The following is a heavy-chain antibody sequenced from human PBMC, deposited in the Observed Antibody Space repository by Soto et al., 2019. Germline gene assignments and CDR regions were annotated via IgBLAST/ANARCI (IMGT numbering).Heavy chain of an antibody. V-gene: IGHV4-61*01. CDR1: GGSVSSDRNY. Sequence: PSETLSLTCSVSGGSVSSDRNYWSWIRQPPGKGLEWIGYIYYSGTTNYNPSLKSRVTIALDRSKNQFSLKVTSVTAADTATYYCARDQYDILTGYYWFDPWGPGTQVTVS. J-gene: IGHJ5*02. CDR2: IYYSGTT. CDR3: ARDQYDILTGYYWFDP. D-gene: IGHD3-9*01.